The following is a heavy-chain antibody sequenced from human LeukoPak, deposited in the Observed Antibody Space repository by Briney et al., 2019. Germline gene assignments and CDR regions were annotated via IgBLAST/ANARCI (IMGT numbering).Heavy chain of an antibody. J-gene: IGHJ4*02. D-gene: IGHD3-22*01. CDR3: ARERFDSSTNLYFHFFDS. Sequence: SETLSLTCTVSGGSISSSSYYWGWIRQPPGKGLEWIGSIYYSGSTYYNPSLKSRVTISVDTSKNQFSLNLSSVTAADTAVYYCARERFDSSTNLYFHFFDSWGQGALVTVSS. V-gene: IGHV4-39*07. CDR2: IYYSGST. CDR1: GGSISSSSYY.